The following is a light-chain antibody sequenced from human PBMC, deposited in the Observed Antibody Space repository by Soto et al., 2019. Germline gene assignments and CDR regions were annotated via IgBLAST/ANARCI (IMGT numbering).Light chain of an antibody. CDR1: SSDVGGYNY. Sequence: QSALTQPPSASGSPGQSVTISCTGTSSDVGGYNYVSWYQQHPGKAPKLMIYEVSERPSGVPDRFSGSKSGNTASLTVSGLQAEDEADYYCSSYAGRNNLLFGGGTKVTVL. V-gene: IGLV2-8*01. CDR2: EVS. J-gene: IGLJ2*01. CDR3: SSYAGRNNLL.